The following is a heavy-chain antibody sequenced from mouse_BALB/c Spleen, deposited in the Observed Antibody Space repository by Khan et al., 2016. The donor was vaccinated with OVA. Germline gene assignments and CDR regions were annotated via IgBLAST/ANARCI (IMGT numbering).Heavy chain of an antibody. CDR2: INTHSGVP. V-gene: IGHV9-4*02. CDR1: GYTFTTAG. J-gene: IGHJ4*01. CDR3: ARGGAAYERNDGGAMEY. Sequence: QVQLQQSGPELKKPGETVRISCKASGYTFTTAGIQWVQKMPGKGLKWIGWINTHSGVPKYAEDFKGRFAFSLEISVNTAYLQITNLKNEEKATYSGARGGAAYERNDGGAMEYWGQGTSVTVAS. D-gene: IGHD1-1*01.